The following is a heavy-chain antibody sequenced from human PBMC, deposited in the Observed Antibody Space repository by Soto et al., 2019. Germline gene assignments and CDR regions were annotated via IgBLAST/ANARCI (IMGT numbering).Heavy chain of an antibody. V-gene: IGHV3-64D*08. CDR2: IHKNGDTT. J-gene: IGHJ6*02. CDR1: GFTFSRYG. CDR3: VRDLYGMDV. Sequence: GGSLRLSCAASGFTFSRYGMHWVRQAPGRELEYISVIHKNGDTTYFADSVKGRFTTSRDNSKNILYLQMGSLRPDDTAVYYCVRDLYGMDVWGQGTTVTVSS.